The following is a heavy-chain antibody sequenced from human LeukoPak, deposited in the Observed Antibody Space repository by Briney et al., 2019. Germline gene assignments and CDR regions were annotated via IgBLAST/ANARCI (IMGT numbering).Heavy chain of an antibody. J-gene: IGHJ5*02. V-gene: IGHV3-53*01. CDR1: GFTVSSNS. CDR3: ARESNYHGSGTGWFAP. Sequence: GGSLRLSCTVSGFTVSSNSMSWVRQAPGKGLEWVSFIYSDNTHYSDSVKGRFTISRDNSKNTLYLQMNSLRAEDTAVYYCARESNYHGSGTGWFAPWGQGTQVTVSS. CDR2: IYSDNT. D-gene: IGHD3-10*01.